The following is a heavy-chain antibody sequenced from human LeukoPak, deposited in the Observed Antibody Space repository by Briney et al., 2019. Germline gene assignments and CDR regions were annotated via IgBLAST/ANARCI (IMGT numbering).Heavy chain of an antibody. J-gene: IGHJ4*02. CDR3: ARDSGWFRFDN. CDR2: IKGDGSEK. Sequence: PGGSLRLSCAASGFIFGTYWMTWVRQAPGKGLEWVANIKGDGSEKYYVDSVKGRFIISRDNAKNSLYLQVNSLRAEDTAVYYCARDSGWFRFDNWGQGTLVTVSS. V-gene: IGHV3-7*03. CDR1: GFIFGTYW. D-gene: IGHD6-13*01.